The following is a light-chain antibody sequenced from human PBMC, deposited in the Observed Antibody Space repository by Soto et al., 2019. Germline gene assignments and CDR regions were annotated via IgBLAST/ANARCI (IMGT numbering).Light chain of an antibody. V-gene: IGKV1-5*01. J-gene: IGKJ1*01. Sequence: DIQMTQSPSTLSASVGDRVTITCRASQSISIWLAWYQQRPGKAPNILIYDASTLVSGVPSRFSGSGSGTEFTLTISSLQPDDFATYYCQQYNNYFSWTFGQGTKVDIK. CDR1: QSISIW. CDR3: QQYNNYFSWT. CDR2: DAS.